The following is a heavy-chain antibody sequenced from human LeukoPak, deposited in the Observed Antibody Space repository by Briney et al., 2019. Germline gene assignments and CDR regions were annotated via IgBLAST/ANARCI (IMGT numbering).Heavy chain of an antibody. CDR3: ARDSDLVVAATRFLDV. J-gene: IGHJ6*04. V-gene: IGHV1-18*01. Sequence: ASVKVSCEASGYTFTSYGISWVRQAPGQGLEWMGWISAYNGNTNYAQKLQGRVTMTTDTSTSTAYMELRSLRSDDTAVYYCARDSDLVVAATRFLDVWGKGTTVTVSS. CDR2: ISAYNGNT. CDR1: GYTFTSYG. D-gene: IGHD2-15*01.